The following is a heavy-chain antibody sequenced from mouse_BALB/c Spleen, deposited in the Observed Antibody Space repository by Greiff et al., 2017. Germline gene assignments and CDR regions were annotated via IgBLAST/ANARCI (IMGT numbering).Heavy chain of an antibody. J-gene: IGHJ4*01. CDR1: GYTFTSYT. Sequence: VQLQQSGAELARPGASVKMSCKASGYTFTSYTMHWVKQRPGQGLEWIGYINPSGGYTNYNQKFKDKATLTADKSSSTAYMQLSSLTSEDSAVYYCAILYYYGSSYYAMDYWGQGTSVTVSS. D-gene: IGHD1-1*01. V-gene: IGHV1-4*01. CDR2: INPSGGYT. CDR3: AILYYYGSSYYAMDY.